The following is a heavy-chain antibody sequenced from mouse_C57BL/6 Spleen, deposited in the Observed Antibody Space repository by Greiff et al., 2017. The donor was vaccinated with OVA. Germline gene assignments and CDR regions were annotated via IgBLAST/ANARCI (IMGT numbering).Heavy chain of an antibody. D-gene: IGHD4-1*01. CDR1: GFTFSDYY. J-gene: IGHJ2*01. Sequence: VQLKESEGGLVQPGSSMKLSCTASGFTFSDYYMAWVRQVPEKGLEWVANINYDGSSTYYLDSLKSRFIISRENAKNILYLQMSSLKSEDTATYYCARAWDFDYWGQGTTLTVSS. V-gene: IGHV5-16*01. CDR2: INYDGSST. CDR3: ARAWDFDY.